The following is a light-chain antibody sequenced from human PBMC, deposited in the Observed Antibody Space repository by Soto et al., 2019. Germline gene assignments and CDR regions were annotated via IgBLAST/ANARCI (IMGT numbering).Light chain of an antibody. Sequence: EIVLTQSPGTLSLSPGERATLSCRASQSVSSSYLAWYQQKPGQAPGLLIYGASSRATGIPDRFSGSGSGTDFTLTISRPEPKDVSVYYRQQYGSYPLFTFGPGNKVDIK. CDR3: QQYGSYPLFT. CDR1: QSVSSSY. V-gene: IGKV3-20*01. CDR2: GAS. J-gene: IGKJ3*01.